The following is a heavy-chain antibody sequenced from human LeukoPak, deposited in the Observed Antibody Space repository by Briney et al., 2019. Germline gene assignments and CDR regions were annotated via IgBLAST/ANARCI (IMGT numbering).Heavy chain of an antibody. D-gene: IGHD3-22*01. J-gene: IGHJ4*02. CDR2: INTGNGNT. CDR1: GYTFTSYP. Sequence: ASVKVSCKASGYTFTSYPVHWVRHAPGQRLEWMGWINTGNGNTMYSQNFQGRVTFTRDTSANTAYMELSSLTSEDTAVYYCAMEMAYYYDSSGLSWGQGTLVTVSS. V-gene: IGHV1-3*04. CDR3: AMEMAYYYDSSGLS.